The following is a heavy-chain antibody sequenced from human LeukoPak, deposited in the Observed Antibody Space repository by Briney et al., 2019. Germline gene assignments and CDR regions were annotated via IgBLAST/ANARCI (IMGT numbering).Heavy chain of an antibody. CDR1: GYTFTGYY. CDR2: INPNSGGT. J-gene: IGHJ4*02. V-gene: IGHV1-2*02. CDR3: ARGVHGDYSYYFDY. D-gene: IGHD4-17*01. Sequence: ASVKVSCKASGYTFTGYYMHWVRQAPGQGLGWMGWINPNSGGTNYAQKFQGRVTMTRDTSISTAYMELSSLRSEDTAVYYCARGVHGDYSYYFDYWGQGTLVTVSS.